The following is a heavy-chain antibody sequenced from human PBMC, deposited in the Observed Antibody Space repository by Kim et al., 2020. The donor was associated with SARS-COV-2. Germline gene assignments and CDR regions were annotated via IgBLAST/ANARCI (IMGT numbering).Heavy chain of an antibody. D-gene: IGHD3-10*01. V-gene: IGHV2-70*11. Sequence: SGPTLVNPTQTLTLTCTFSGFSLSTSGMCVSWIRQPPGKALEWLARIDWDDDKYYSTSLKTRLTISKDTSKNQVVLTMTNMDPVDTATYYCALIPIGEGGVGYWGQGTLVTVSS. CDR1: GFSLSTSGMC. CDR2: IDWDDDK. J-gene: IGHJ4*02. CDR3: ALIPIGEGGVGY.